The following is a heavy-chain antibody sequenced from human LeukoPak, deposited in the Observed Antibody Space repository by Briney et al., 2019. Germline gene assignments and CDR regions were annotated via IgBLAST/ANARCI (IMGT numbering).Heavy chain of an antibody. CDR2: ISGSGGST. Sequence: GGSLRLSCAASGFTFGSYSMSWVRQAPGKGLEWVSSISGSGGSTYYADSVKGRFTISRDNSKKTLYLQMNSLRAEDTALYYCAKEQRGYSGYMVGSCFDPWGQGTLVTVSS. D-gene: IGHD5-12*01. J-gene: IGHJ5*02. CDR1: GFTFGSYS. CDR3: AKEQRGYSGYMVGSCFDP. V-gene: IGHV3-23*01.